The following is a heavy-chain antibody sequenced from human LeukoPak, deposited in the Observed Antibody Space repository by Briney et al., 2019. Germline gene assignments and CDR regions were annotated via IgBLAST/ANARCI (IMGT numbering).Heavy chain of an antibody. CDR2: VHLDGRT. CDR1: GGSVSSTNW. J-gene: IGHJ4*02. V-gene: IGHV4-4*02. Sequence: PSETLSLTCGVSGGSVSSTNWWTWIRQPPGKGLEWIGEVHLDGRTNFNPSLKSRLTMSVDLSENHVSLKLTSVTAANTAVYYCAREGGFYRPLDYSGQGTLVTVSS. CDR3: AREGGFYRPLDY. D-gene: IGHD6-25*01.